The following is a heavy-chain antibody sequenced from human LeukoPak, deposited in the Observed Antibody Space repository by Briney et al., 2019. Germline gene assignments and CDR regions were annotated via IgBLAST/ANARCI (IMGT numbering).Heavy chain of an antibody. CDR2: IYYSGST. D-gene: IGHD4-17*01. J-gene: IGHJ4*02. V-gene: IGHV4-59*01. Sequence: SETLSLTCSVSGASIGSFYWSWIRQPPGKGLEWIGYIYYSGSTNYNPSLKSRVTISVDTSKNQFSLKLSSVTAADTAVYYCARQRRDYGDDAFDYWGQGTLVTVSS. CDR1: GASIGSFY. CDR3: ARQRRDYGDDAFDY.